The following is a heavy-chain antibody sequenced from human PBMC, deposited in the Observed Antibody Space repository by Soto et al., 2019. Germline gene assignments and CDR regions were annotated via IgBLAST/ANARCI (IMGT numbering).Heavy chain of an antibody. J-gene: IGHJ6*02. CDR3: AKSTGGTANGMDV. Sequence: VQLMQSGGGLVKPGGSLRLSCAASGFMFSDYYMTWIRQTPVRGLEWVSGISWNSGTIGYADSVKGRFTISRDNAKNSLYLQMSSLRAEDTALYYCAKSTGGTANGMDVWGQGTTVTVSS. CDR2: ISWNSGTI. CDR1: GFMFSDYY. D-gene: IGHD2-8*02. V-gene: IGHV3-9*01.